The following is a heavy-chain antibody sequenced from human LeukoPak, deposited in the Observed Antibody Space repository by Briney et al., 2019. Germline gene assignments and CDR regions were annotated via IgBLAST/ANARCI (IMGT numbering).Heavy chain of an antibody. J-gene: IGHJ4*02. Sequence: GGSLRLSCAASRFTFSSYGMHWVRQAPGKGLEWVAFIRYDGSNKYYADSVKGRFTISRDNAKNSLFLQMNSLRAEDTAVYYCATSPGLGYSSSLTGVDYWGQGTLVTVSS. CDR2: IRYDGSNK. V-gene: IGHV3-30*02. CDR3: ATSPGLGYSSSLTGVDY. CDR1: RFTFSSYG. D-gene: IGHD6-6*01.